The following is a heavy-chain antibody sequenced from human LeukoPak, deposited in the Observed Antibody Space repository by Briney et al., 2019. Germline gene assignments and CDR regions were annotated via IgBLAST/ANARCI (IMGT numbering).Heavy chain of an antibody. Sequence: PGGSLRLSCAASGFTFSDYFMAWIRQAPGKGLEWVSYISSSSDNTNYADSVKGRFTISRDNAKNSLSLQMNSLRAEDTAVYYCARDLLLWFGELSGDSDYWGQGTLVTVSS. CDR2: ISSSSDNT. CDR3: ARDLLLWFGELSGDSDY. J-gene: IGHJ4*02. CDR1: GFTFSDYF. V-gene: IGHV3-11*06. D-gene: IGHD3-10*01.